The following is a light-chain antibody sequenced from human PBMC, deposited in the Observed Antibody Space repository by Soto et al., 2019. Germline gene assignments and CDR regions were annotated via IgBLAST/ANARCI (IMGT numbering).Light chain of an antibody. CDR2: DVS. Sequence: QSVLTQPPSASVSPGQSINISCTGTSSDVGGYNYVSWYQHHPGKAPKLIIYDVSNRPSGVSNPFSGSKSGNTASLTISGLQPEDEADYYCSSYTTSNTRQIVFGTGTKVTVL. V-gene: IGLV2-14*03. CDR3: SSYTTSNTRQIV. J-gene: IGLJ1*01. CDR1: SSDVGGYNY.